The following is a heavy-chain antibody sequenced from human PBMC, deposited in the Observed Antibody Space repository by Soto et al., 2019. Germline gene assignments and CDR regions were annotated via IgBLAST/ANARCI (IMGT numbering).Heavy chain of an antibody. V-gene: IGHV3-23*01. CDR2: ISGSGDSA. CDR1: GFTFRGYA. D-gene: IGHD3-22*01. J-gene: IGHJ4*02. Sequence: SLRLSCAASGFTFRGYAMTWVRQAPGKGLEWVSSISGSGDSAHYADSVKGRSTVSRDNSKNTFYLQMNSLRAEDTALYYCAKEGAGYYDSSPYDYWGQGTLVTVSS. CDR3: AKEGAGYYDSSPYDY.